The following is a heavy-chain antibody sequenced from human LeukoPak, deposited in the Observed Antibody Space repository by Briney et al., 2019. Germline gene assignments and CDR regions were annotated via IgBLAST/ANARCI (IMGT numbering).Heavy chain of an antibody. CDR3: ASRGTGYCSSTSGRPDAFDI. CDR2: FYPGDSDI. D-gene: IGHD2-2*01. CDR1: GYSFTSYW. J-gene: IGHJ3*02. V-gene: IGHV5-51*01. Sequence: ESLRISCKGSGYSFTSYWIGWVRPMPGKGLEWMGIFYPGDSDIRYSPAYQGKVTISAAKSISTAYLQWSSMKAADTAMYYCASRGTGYCSSTSGRPDAFDIWGPGTMVTVSS.